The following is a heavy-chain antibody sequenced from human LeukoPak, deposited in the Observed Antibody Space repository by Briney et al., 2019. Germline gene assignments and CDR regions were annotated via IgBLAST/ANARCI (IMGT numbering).Heavy chain of an antibody. CDR1: GFTFSRYW. V-gene: IGHV3-74*01. CDR2: IDSDASST. D-gene: IGHD3-10*01. CDR3: AGGPWIPGDV. Sequence: PGGSLRLSCVASGFTFSRYWMHWVRQAPGKGLVWVSHIDSDASSTSYADSVKGRFTISRDNAKNTLYLQMNSLRAEDTAVYYCAGGPWIPGDVWGQGTLVTVSS. J-gene: IGHJ4*02.